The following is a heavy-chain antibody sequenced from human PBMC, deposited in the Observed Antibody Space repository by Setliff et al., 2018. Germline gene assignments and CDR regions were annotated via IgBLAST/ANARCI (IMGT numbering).Heavy chain of an antibody. V-gene: IGHV3-9*01. CDR1: GFTFVVYA. CDR2: IRWNSSSI. D-gene: IGHD4-17*01. Sequence: PGGSLRLSCAASGFTFVVYAMLWVRQAPGKGLEWVSGIRWNSSSIGYADSVKGRVTISRDNAKNSLYLQMNSLRAEDTALYYCARAVVGYGDLYYFDCWGQGTLVTVSS. J-gene: IGHJ4*02. CDR3: ARAVVGYGDLYYFDC.